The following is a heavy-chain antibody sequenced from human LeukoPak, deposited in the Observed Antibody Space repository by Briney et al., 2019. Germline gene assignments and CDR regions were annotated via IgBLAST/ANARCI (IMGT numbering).Heavy chain of an antibody. Sequence: GGSLRLSCAASGFTFSSYSMNWVRQAPGKGLEWVSSIGSSSSYIYYAGSVKGRFTISRDNAKNSLYLQMNSLRAEDTAVYYCARDTVRAFDYWGQGTLVTFSS. CDR3: ARDTVRAFDY. CDR1: GFTFSSYS. CDR2: IGSSSSYI. J-gene: IGHJ4*02. V-gene: IGHV3-21*01. D-gene: IGHD4-17*01.